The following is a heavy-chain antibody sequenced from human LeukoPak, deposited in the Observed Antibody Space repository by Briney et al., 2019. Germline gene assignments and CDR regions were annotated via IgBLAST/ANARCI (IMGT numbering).Heavy chain of an antibody. D-gene: IGHD3-10*01. J-gene: IGHJ4*02. CDR2: IYYSGST. CDR3: ARDKTMATHLDY. Sequence: SETLSLTCTVSGGSISSSSYYWGWIRQPPGKGLEWIGSIYYSGSTYYSPSLKSRVTISVDTSKNQFSLKLSSVTAADTAVYYCARDKTMATHLDYWGQGTLVTVSS. CDR1: GGSISSSSYY. V-gene: IGHV4-39*07.